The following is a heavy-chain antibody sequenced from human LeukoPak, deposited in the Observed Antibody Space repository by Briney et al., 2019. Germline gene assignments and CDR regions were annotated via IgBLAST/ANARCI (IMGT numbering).Heavy chain of an antibody. Sequence: GGSLRLSCAASGFTFNSYDMHWVRQATGKGLEWVSAIGTAGDTYYPGSVKGRFTISRENAKNSLYLQMNSLRAGDTAVYYCARGRRLGYFDYWGQGTLVTVSS. CDR2: IGTAGDT. D-gene: IGHD6-19*01. CDR3: ARGRRLGYFDY. CDR1: GFTFNSYD. V-gene: IGHV3-13*01. J-gene: IGHJ4*02.